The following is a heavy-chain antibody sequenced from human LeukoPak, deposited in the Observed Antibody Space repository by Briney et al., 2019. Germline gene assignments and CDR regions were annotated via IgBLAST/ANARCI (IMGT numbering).Heavy chain of an antibody. CDR1: GFTFSSYW. V-gene: IGHV3-7*01. J-gene: IGHJ4*02. CDR3: ARGPSGGNNLWMDY. D-gene: IGHD1-20*01. CDR2: IKQDGSEK. Sequence: GGSLRLSCAASGFTFSSYWMSWVRQAPGKGLGWVANIKQDGSEKYYVDSVKGRFTISRDNAKNSLYLQMNSLRAEDTAVYYCARGPSGGNNLWMDYWGQGTLVTVSS.